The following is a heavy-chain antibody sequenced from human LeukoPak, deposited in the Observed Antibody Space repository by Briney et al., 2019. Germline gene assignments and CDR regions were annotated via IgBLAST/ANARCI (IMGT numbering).Heavy chain of an antibody. V-gene: IGHV4-34*01. CDR3: ARDGGPNNYWFDP. D-gene: IGHD4-23*01. J-gene: IGHJ5*02. CDR2: VGHSGLT. CDR1: GGSFSGYY. Sequence: SETLSLTCALYGGSFSGYYGLWVRQAPGKWLEWLGEVGHSGLTNYKPSLKSRLTISLDMSKNQFSLRLTSVTAADTAVYYCARDGGPNNYWFDPWGQGTLVTVSS.